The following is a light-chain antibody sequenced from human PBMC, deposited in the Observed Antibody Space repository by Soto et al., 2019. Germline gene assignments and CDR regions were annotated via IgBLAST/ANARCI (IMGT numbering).Light chain of an antibody. V-gene: IGLV2-14*01. CDR3: SSYTNINTRACV. CDR2: EVT. J-gene: IGLJ1*01. CDR1: SGDIGSYNR. Sequence: QSVLTQPASVSGSPGQSITISCTGTSGDIGSYNRGSWYQQHPGKAPKLIIYEVTDRPSGVSNRFSGSKSGNTASLTISGLQAEDEAEYYCSSYTNINTRACVFGTGTKVTVL.